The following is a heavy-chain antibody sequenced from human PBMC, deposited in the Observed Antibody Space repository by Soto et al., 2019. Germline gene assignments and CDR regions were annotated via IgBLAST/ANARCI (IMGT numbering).Heavy chain of an antibody. D-gene: IGHD3-9*01. Sequence: SETLSLTCTVSGRSMCGYYWSWIRQPAGERLEWIGRIYTSGTTDFNPSLKGRVTMSVDTSKNQFSLKLTSVTAADTALYYCAREGYYDTGYYVVWGQGTQVTVSS. CDR2: IYTSGTT. CDR1: GRSMCGYY. CDR3: AREGYYDTGYYVV. V-gene: IGHV4-4*07. J-gene: IGHJ4*02.